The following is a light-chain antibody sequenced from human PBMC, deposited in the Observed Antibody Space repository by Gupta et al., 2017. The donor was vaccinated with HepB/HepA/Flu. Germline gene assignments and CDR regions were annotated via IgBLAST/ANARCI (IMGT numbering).Light chain of an antibody. V-gene: IGKV1-12*01. CDR3: QQTNSSPRT. CDR2: AAA. J-gene: IGKJ4*01. CDR1: QGINTW. Sequence: SQMPQSPSSVSASVGDRVTITCRASQGINTWLAWYQQKPGKAPKVLIYAAANLQSGVPSRFSGSGSGTDFTLTISSLQPEDFATYYCQQTNSSPRTFGRGTKVEIK.